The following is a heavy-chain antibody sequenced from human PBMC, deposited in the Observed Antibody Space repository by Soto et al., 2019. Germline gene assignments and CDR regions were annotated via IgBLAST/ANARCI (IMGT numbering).Heavy chain of an antibody. V-gene: IGHV1-18*01. CDR3: ARPWYNWNDAEGLGY. Sequence: QVQLVQSGAEVKKPGASVKVSCKASGYTFTSYGISWVRQAPGQGLEWMGWISAYNGNTNYAQKLQGRVTMTADTSTSTAYMELRSLRSDDTAVYYCARPWYNWNDAEGLGYWGQGTLVTVSS. J-gene: IGHJ4*02. D-gene: IGHD1-1*01. CDR1: GYTFTSYG. CDR2: ISAYNGNT.